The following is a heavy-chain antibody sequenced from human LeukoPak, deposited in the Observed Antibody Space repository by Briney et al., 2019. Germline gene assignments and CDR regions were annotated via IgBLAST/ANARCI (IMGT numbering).Heavy chain of an antibody. D-gene: IGHD1-26*01. CDR3: ARVRGSYHDY. J-gene: IGHJ4*02. CDR1: GGSISSGSYS. Sequence: SETLSLTCIVSGGSISSGSYSWSWIRQPAGKGLEWIGRIYTSGSTNYNPSLKSRVTISVDTSKNQFSLKLSSVTAADTAVYYCARVRGSYHDYWGQGTLVTVSS. CDR2: IYTSGST. V-gene: IGHV4-61*02.